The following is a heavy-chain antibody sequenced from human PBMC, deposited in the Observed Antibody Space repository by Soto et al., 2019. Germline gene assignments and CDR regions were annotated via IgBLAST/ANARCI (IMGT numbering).Heavy chain of an antibody. V-gene: IGHV5-51*01. CDR1: GYSFTRYW. J-gene: IGHJ3*02. D-gene: IGHD5-18*01. CDR3: ARCRRAMAHDDAFDI. CDR2: IYPGDSDT. Sequence: PVEPRKISWKGSGYSFTRYWIGWVRQMPGKGLEWMGIIYPGDSDTRYSPSFQGQVTISADRSISTAYLQWSSLKASDTAMYYCARCRRAMAHDDAFDIWGQGTMVTVSS.